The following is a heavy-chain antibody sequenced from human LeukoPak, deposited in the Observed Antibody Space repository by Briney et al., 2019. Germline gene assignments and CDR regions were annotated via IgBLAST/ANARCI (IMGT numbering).Heavy chain of an antibody. CDR1: GGSISSYY. D-gene: IGHD3-22*01. J-gene: IGHJ3*02. Sequence: SQTLSLTCTVSGGSISSYYWSWIRQPPGKGLEWIGYIYYSGSTNYNPSLKSRVTISVDTSKNQFSLKLSSVTAADTAVYYCARGYYYDSSGYYPAFDIWGQGTMVTVSS. V-gene: IGHV4-59*01. CDR3: ARGYYYDSSGYYPAFDI. CDR2: IYYSGST.